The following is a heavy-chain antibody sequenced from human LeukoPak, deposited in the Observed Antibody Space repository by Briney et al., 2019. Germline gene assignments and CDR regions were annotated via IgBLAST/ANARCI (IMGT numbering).Heavy chain of an antibody. D-gene: IGHD3-22*01. CDR1: GGSISSYY. Sequence: PSETLSLTCTVSGGSISSYYWSWIRQLAGKGLEWIGRIYTSGSTNYNPSLKSRVTMSVDTSKNQFSLKLSSVTAADTAVYYCARDLGVPNYDSSGSYFDYWGQGTLVTVSS. CDR2: IYTSGST. J-gene: IGHJ4*02. V-gene: IGHV4-4*07. CDR3: ARDLGVPNYDSSGSYFDY.